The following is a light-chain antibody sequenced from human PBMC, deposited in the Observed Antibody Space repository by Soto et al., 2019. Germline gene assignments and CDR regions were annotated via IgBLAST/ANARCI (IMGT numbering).Light chain of an antibody. J-gene: IGLJ1*01. CDR1: SSDVGGYNY. CDR3: SSYAGSNTYV. Sequence: QSDLTQPPSASGSPGQSVTISCTGTSSDVGGYNYVSWYQQHPGKAPKLMIYEVSKRPSGVPDRFSGSKSGNTASLTVSGLQAEDEADYYCSSYAGSNTYVFGTGTKLTVL. V-gene: IGLV2-8*01. CDR2: EVS.